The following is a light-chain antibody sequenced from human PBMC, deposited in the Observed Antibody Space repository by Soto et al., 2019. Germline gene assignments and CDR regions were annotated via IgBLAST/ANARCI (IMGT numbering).Light chain of an antibody. CDR3: QQRSNWPPIT. Sequence: IVRTHAPATLSVSPGEIATLSFRGIQSVSSNLAWYQQKPGQAPRLLIYGASTRATGIPARFSGSGSGTEFTLTISRLEPEDFAVYYCQQRSNWPPITFGQGTRLEIK. CDR1: QSVSSN. V-gene: IGKV3-15*01. CDR2: GAS. J-gene: IGKJ5*01.